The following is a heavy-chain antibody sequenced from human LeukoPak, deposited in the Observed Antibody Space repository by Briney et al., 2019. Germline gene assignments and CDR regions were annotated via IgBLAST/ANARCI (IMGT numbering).Heavy chain of an antibody. CDR1: GGSISSSSYY. CDR3: ARSEGRYSSSWYVDY. D-gene: IGHD6-13*01. CDR2: IYYSGST. Sequence: SETLSLTCTVSGGSISSSSYYWGWIRQPPGKGLEWIGSIYYSGSTYYNPSLKSRVTISVDTSKNQFSLKLSSVTAADTAVYYCARSEGRYSSSWYVDYWGQGTLVTVSS. V-gene: IGHV4-39*07. J-gene: IGHJ4*02.